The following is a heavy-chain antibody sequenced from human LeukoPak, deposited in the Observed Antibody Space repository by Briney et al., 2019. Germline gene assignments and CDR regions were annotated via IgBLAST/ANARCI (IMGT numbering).Heavy chain of an antibody. CDR1: GYTFTGYY. V-gene: IGHV1-2*02. CDR2: INPNSGGT. CDR3: ARFDRGSSWLNDY. J-gene: IGHJ4*02. Sequence: GASVKVSCKASGYTFTGYYMHWVRQAPGQGLEWMGWINPNSGGTNYAQKFQGRVTMTRDTSIRTAYMELSRLRSDDTAVYYCARFDRGSSWLNDYWGQGTLVTVSS. D-gene: IGHD6-13*01.